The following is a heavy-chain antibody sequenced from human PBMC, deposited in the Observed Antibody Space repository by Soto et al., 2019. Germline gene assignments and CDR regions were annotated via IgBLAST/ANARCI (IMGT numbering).Heavy chain of an antibody. V-gene: IGHV1-46*01. D-gene: IGHD3-22*01. CDR3: AREHDSSGYPAGNDAFDI. Sequence: ASVKVSCKASGYTFTSYYMHWVRQAPGQGLEWMGIVNPSGGSTSYAQKFQGRVTMTRDTSTSTVYMELSSLRSEDTAVYYCAREHDSSGYPAGNDAFDIWGQGTMVTVSS. CDR2: VNPSGGST. J-gene: IGHJ3*02. CDR1: GYTFTSYY.